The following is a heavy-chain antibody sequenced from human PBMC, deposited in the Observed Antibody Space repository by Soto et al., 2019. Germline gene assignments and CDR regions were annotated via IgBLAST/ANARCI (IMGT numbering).Heavy chain of an antibody. CDR2: IYYSGST. D-gene: IGHD4-17*01. V-gene: IGHV4-59*01. CDR3: AGGIVDYEVHYYYYYGMDV. Sequence: SETLSLTCTVSGGSISSYYWSWIRQPPGKGLEWIGYIYYSGSTNYNPSLKSRVTISVDTSKNQFSLKLSSVTAADTAVYYCAGGIVDYEVHYYYYYGMDVWGQGTTVTVSS. J-gene: IGHJ6*02. CDR1: GGSISSYY.